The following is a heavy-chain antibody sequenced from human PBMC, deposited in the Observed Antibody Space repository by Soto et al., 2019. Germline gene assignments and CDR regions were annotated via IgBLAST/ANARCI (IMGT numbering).Heavy chain of an antibody. J-gene: IGHJ4*02. Sequence: SETLSLTCAVYVGSFSGYYWSLIRQPPGKGLECIWYIDYSGNTNYNPSLESRVTISIDTSAYQLSLKLTSVTAADTAVYYCARKWFSVAGRFYFGYWGQGIMVSVSS. D-gene: IGHD6-19*01. V-gene: IGHV4-59*01. CDR1: VGSFSGYY. CDR2: IDYSGNT. CDR3: ARKWFSVAGRFYFGY.